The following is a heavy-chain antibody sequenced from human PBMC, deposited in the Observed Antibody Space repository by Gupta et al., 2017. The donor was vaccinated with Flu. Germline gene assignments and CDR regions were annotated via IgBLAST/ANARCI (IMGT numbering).Heavy chain of an antibody. CDR3: TTDGGIAVRPMFDY. CDR1: AW. D-gene: IGHD6-6*01. J-gene: IGHJ4*02. CDR2: IKSKTDGGTI. Sequence: AWMAWVRQAPGKGLEWVGRIKSKTDGGTIDYAAPVKGRFTISRDDSKNTLYLQMNSLKTEDTAVYYCTTDGGIAVRPMFDYWGQGALVTVSS. V-gene: IGHV3-15*01.